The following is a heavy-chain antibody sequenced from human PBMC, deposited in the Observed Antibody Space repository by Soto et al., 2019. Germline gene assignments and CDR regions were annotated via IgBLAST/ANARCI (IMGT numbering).Heavy chain of an antibody. CDR3: ARVARITIFGVVNNHAFDI. D-gene: IGHD3-3*01. Sequence: GGSLRLSCAASGFTFSSYWMNWVRQAPGKGLEWVANIKQDGSEKYYVDSVKGRFTISRDNAKSSLYLQMNSLRAEDTSVYYCARVARITIFGVVNNHAFDIWGQGTMVTVSS. CDR2: IKQDGSEK. CDR1: GFTFSSYW. V-gene: IGHV3-7*01. J-gene: IGHJ3*02.